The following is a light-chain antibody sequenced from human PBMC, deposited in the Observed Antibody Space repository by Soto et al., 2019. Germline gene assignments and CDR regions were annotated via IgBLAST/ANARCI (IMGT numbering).Light chain of an antibody. CDR1: QSVSSN. CDR2: GAS. J-gene: IGKJ1*01. CDR3: QQYNNWWT. V-gene: IGKV3-15*01. Sequence: EIVMTQSPATLSVSPGARATLSCRASQSVSSNLAWYQQKPGQAPRLLIYGASTRATGIPARFSGSGSGTEFTLTISSLQSEDFAVYYCQQYNNWWTLGQGTKVEIK.